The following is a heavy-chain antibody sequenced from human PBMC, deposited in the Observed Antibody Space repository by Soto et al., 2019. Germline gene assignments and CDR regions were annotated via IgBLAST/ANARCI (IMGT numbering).Heavy chain of an antibody. Sequence: EVQLLESGGGLVQPGGSLRLSCAASGFTFSSYAMSWVRQAPGKGLEWVSAISGSGGSTYYADSVKGRFTISRDNSKNTLYLQMNSLRPEDTAVYYCARITGRSTSCPMDVWGQGTTVTVSS. V-gene: IGHV3-23*01. D-gene: IGHD2-2*01. CDR2: ISGSGGST. CDR3: ARITGRSTSCPMDV. J-gene: IGHJ6*02. CDR1: GFTFSSYA.